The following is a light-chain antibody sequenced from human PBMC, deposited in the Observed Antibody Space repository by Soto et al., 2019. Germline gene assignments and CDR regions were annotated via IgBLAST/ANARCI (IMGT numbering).Light chain of an antibody. CDR1: SSDVGGYNY. CDR2: GVT. J-gene: IGLJ1*01. Sequence: QSLLTQPASVSGSPGQSITISCTGTSSDVGGYNYVSWYQQHPGIAPKLLIYGVTNRPSGVSTRFSGSKSGNTASLTISGLQASDEADYHCSSYTSASTLLYLFGTGTKLTVL. CDR3: SSYTSASTLLYL. V-gene: IGLV2-14*01.